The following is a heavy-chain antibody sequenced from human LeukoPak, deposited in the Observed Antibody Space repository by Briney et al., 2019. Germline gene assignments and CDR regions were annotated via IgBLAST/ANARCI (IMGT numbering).Heavy chain of an antibody. D-gene: IGHD3-22*01. J-gene: IGHJ3*02. Sequence: SETLSLTCTVSGGSISSYYWSWIRQPPGKGLEWIGYIYYSGSTNYNPSLKSRVTISVDTSKNQFSLKLSSVTAADTAVYYCARVGLNYYDSSDDAFDIWGQGTMVTVSS. V-gene: IGHV4-59*01. CDR3: ARVGLNYYDSSDDAFDI. CDR2: IYYSGST. CDR1: GGSISSYY.